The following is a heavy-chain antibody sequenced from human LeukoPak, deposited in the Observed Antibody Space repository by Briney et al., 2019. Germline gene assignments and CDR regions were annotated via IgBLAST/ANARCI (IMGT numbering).Heavy chain of an antibody. V-gene: IGHV3-30*04. CDR3: ARDQGRSRRYSSGWEDYYY. CDR1: GFTFSSYA. J-gene: IGHJ6*01. Sequence: SGRSLRLSCAASGFTFSSYAMHWVRQAPGKGLEWVAVISYDGSNKYYADSVKGRFTISRDNSKNTLYLQMNSLRAEDTAVYYCARDQGRSRRYSSGWEDYYY. D-gene: IGHD6-19*01. CDR2: ISYDGSNK.